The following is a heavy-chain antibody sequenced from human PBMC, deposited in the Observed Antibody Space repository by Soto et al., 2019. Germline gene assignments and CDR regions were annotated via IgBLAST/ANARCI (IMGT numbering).Heavy chain of an antibody. CDR1: GYTFTSYA. D-gene: IGHD2-2*01. V-gene: IGHV1-3*01. J-gene: IGHJ4*02. Sequence: ASVKVSCKASGYTFTSYAMHWVRQAPGQRLEWMGWINAGNGNTKYSQKFQGRVTITRDTSASTAYMELSSLRSEDTAVYYCASPKGSGVVVPADLGYWGQGTLVTVSS. CDR3: ASPKGSGVVVPADLGY. CDR2: INAGNGNT.